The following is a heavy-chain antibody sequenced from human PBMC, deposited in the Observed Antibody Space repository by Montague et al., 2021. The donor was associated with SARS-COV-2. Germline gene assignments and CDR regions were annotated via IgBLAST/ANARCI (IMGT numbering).Heavy chain of an antibody. Sequence: PALVKPTQTLTLTCTFSGFSLSTSGMCVSWIRQPPGKALEWLALIDWDDDKYYSTSLKTRLTISTDTSKNQVVLTMTNMDPVDTATYYCARFPGPGLWFGGYYGMDVWGQGTTVTVSS. J-gene: IGHJ6*02. CDR2: IDWDDDK. CDR3: ARFPGPGLWFGGYYGMDV. D-gene: IGHD3-10*01. V-gene: IGHV2-70*01. CDR1: GFSLSTSGMC.